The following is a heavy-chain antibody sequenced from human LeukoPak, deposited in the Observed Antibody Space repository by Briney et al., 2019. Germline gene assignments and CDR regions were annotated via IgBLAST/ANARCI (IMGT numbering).Heavy chain of an antibody. CDR2: ISGRGFST. CDR1: GFTFNTYA. J-gene: IGHJ4*02. D-gene: IGHD3-10*01. Sequence: GGSLRLSCVISGFTFNTYALNWVRQVPGKGLEWVSSISGRGFSTYYPDSVRGRFTISKDSSTNTLYLQMNSLRAEDTAVYYCAKGRSEGSGTYYPSFDNWGQGTLVTVSS. V-gene: IGHV3-23*01. CDR3: AKGRSEGSGTYYPSFDN.